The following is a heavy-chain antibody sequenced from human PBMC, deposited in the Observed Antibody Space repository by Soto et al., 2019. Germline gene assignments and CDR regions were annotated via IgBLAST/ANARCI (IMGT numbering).Heavy chain of an antibody. CDR1: GYTFTSNG. CDR3: ARSGGSYYSYYYYGMDV. D-gene: IGHD1-26*01. J-gene: IGHJ6*02. V-gene: IGHV1-18*01. Sequence: ASVKVSCKASGYTFTSNGISWVRQAPGQGLEWMGWISAYNGNTNYAQKLQGRVTMTTDTSTSTAYMELRSLRSDDTAVYYCARSGGSYYSYYYYGMDVWGQGTTVTVS. CDR2: ISAYNGNT.